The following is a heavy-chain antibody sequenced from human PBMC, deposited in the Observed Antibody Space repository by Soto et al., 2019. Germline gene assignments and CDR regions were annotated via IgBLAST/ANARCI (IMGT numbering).Heavy chain of an antibody. J-gene: IGHJ4*02. Sequence: GGSLRLSCAASGFTFDDYGMSWVRQAPGKGLEWVSGINWNGGSTGYADSVKGRFTISRDNAKNSLYLQMNSLRAEDTALYYCARRYCSGGICYFFDYWGRGTLVTVSS. CDR3: ARRYCSGGICYFFDY. CDR1: GFTFDDYG. CDR2: INWNGGST. D-gene: IGHD2-15*01. V-gene: IGHV3-20*04.